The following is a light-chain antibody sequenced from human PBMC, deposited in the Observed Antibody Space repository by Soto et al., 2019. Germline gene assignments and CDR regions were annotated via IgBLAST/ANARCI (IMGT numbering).Light chain of an antibody. Sequence: QSVLTQPPSVSWTPGQRVSISCSGSRSNIGINAVDWYHQLPGTAPKVLIYANNQRPSGVPDRFSGSKSGTSASMAINRTQSDDEAHYYCAAWDDSLNGRVFGGGTRSPS. J-gene: IGLJ2*01. V-gene: IGLV1-44*01. CDR2: ANN. CDR1: RSNIGINA. CDR3: AAWDDSLNGRV.